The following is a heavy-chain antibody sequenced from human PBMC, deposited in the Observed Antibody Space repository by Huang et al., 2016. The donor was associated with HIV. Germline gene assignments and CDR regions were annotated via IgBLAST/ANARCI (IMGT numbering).Heavy chain of an antibody. D-gene: IGHD2-2*01. Sequence: EVQLVESGGGLVQPGGSLRLSCAASGFTFSSYWMHWVRQTPGKGLVWVSRINTAGSSTSYADSGKGRYTSSRDNAKNTLYLQRNSLRAEDTAVYYCARDPFAQHAFDIWGQGTMVTVSS. V-gene: IGHV3-74*01. J-gene: IGHJ3*02. CDR3: ARDPFAQHAFDI. CDR2: INTAGSST. CDR1: GFTFSSYW.